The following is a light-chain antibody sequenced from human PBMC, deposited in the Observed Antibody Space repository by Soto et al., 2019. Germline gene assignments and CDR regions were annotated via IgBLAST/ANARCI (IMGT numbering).Light chain of an antibody. V-gene: IGLV1-44*01. Sequence: QSVLTQPPSASATPGQRVTISCSGSNSNIGTNTVNWYQQLPGMAPRLLIYTNNQRPSGVPQRFSGPKTGTSASLAIGGLQSEDGADYYCAAWDDSLGAYVFGTGTKVTVL. CDR1: NSNIGTNT. CDR3: AAWDDSLGAYV. J-gene: IGLJ1*01. CDR2: TNN.